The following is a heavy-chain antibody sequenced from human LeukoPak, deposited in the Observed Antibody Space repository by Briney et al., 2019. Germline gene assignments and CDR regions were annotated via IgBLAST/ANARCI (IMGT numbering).Heavy chain of an antibody. J-gene: IGHJ4*02. CDR3: ARSLSSPVTNY. V-gene: IGHV3-7*01. CDR1: GFPFSDHW. CDR2: MNLDGSET. D-gene: IGHD2-2*01. Sequence: GGSLRLSCAASGFPFSDHWMNWVRQAPGKGLEWVANMNLDGSETYYVDSVKGRFTISRNNAKNTLYLQLDSLRAEDTAVYYCARSLSSPVTNYWGQGTLVTVSS.